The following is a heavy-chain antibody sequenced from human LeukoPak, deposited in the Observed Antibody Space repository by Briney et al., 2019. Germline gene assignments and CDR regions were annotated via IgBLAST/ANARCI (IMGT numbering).Heavy chain of an antibody. J-gene: IGHJ4*02. CDR2: IYYSGST. V-gene: IGHV4-34*09. CDR3: ARDVGEYYDY. CDR1: GGSFSGHY. Sequence: SETLSLTCAVHGGSFSGHYWTWIRQSPGKGLEWIGYIYYSGSTYYNPSLKSRVTISIDTSKNQFSLKLSSVTAADTAVYYCARDVGEYYDYWGQGTLVTVSS. D-gene: IGHD3-10*01.